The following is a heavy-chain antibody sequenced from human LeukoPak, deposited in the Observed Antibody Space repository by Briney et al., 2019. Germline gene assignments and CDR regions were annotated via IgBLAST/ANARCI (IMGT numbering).Heavy chain of an antibody. Sequence: GGSLRLSCAASGFTFNNAWMSWVRQAPGKGLEWVGRIKSNSDGGTTDYAAPVKGRFITSGDDSKNTLYLHMNSLKSEDTAMYYCTTDGYMISHTFDFWGQGTMVTVSS. CDR1: GFTFNNAW. CDR3: TTDGYMISHTFDF. J-gene: IGHJ3*01. V-gene: IGHV3-15*01. CDR2: IKSNSDGGTT. D-gene: IGHD5-18*01.